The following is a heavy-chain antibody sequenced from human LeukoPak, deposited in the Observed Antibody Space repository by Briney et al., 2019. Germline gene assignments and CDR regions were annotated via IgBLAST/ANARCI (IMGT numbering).Heavy chain of an antibody. CDR2: ILYSGST. D-gene: IGHD3-22*01. Sequence: PSETLSLTCSVSGGSISSDYWSWIRQPPEKGLEWIGYILYSGSTNYNPSLKSRLTISVDTSKNQFSLKLSSVTAADTAVYYCARRGGYYDSSGYYRTVHWYFDLWGRGTLVTVSS. V-gene: IGHV4-59*08. CDR3: ARRGGYYDSSGYYRTVHWYFDL. J-gene: IGHJ2*01. CDR1: GGSISSDY.